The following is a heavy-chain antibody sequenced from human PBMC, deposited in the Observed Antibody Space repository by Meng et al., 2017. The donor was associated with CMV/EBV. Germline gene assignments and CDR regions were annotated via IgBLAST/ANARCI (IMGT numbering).Heavy chain of an antibody. D-gene: IGHD1-26*01. CDR2: IKQDGSEK. CDR1: GFTFSSYW. Sequence: GGSLRLSCAASGFTFSSYWMSWVRQAPGKGLEWVANIKQDGSEKYYVDSVKGRFTISRDNAKNSLYLQMNSLRAEDTAVYYCARFVASGSPRPYYYYYYSMDVWGQGTTVIVSS. V-gene: IGHV3-7*01. J-gene: IGHJ6*02. CDR3: ARFVASGSPRPYYYYYYSMDV.